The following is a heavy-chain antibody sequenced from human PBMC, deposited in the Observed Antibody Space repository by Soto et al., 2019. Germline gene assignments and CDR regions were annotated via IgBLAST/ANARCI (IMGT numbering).Heavy chain of an antibody. CDR3: ARQTRYYDFWSGYYSAFDI. CDR1: GGSFSSYY. V-gene: IGHV4-39*01. CDR2: IYYSGST. Sequence: SETLSLTCAVYGGSFSSYYWGWIRQPPGKGLEWIGSIYYSGSTYYNPSLKSRVTISVDTSKNQFSLKLSSVTAADTAVYYCARQTRYYDFWSGYYSAFDIWGQGTMVTVSS. J-gene: IGHJ3*02. D-gene: IGHD3-3*01.